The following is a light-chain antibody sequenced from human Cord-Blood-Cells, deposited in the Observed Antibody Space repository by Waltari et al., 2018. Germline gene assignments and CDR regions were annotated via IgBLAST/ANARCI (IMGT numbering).Light chain of an antibody. CDR1: QSVLYSSNNKNY. V-gene: IGKV4-1*01. J-gene: IGKJ2*01. Sequence: DHVMTPSPGSLAVSLGERATINCKTSQSVLYSSNNKNYLAWYPQKPGHPPKLLIYWASTRESGVPDRFSGSGSGTDFTLTISSLQAEDVAVYYCQQYYSTPYTFGQGTKLEIK. CDR2: WAS. CDR3: QQYYSTPYT.